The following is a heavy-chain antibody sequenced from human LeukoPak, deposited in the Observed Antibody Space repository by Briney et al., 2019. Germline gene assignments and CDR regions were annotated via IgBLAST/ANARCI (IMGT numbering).Heavy chain of an antibody. J-gene: IGHJ4*02. D-gene: IGHD6-19*01. CDR2: INHSGST. CDR1: GGSFSGYY. CDR3: ARASGWPRYYFDY. V-gene: IGHV4-34*01. Sequence: SETLSLTCAVYGGSFSGYYWSWIRQPPGKGLEWIGEINHSGSTNYNPSLKSRVTISVDTSKNQFSLKLSSVTAADTAVYYCARASGWPRYYFDYWGQGTLVTVSS.